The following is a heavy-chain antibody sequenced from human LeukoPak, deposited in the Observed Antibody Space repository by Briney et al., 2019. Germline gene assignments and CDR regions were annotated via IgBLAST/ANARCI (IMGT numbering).Heavy chain of an antibody. CDR1: GYTFTSYG. D-gene: IGHD5-24*01. Sequence: ASVKVSCKASGYTFTSYGISWVRQAPGQGLEWMGWTSAYNGNTNYAQKLQGRVTMTTDTSTSTAYMELRRLRSDDTAVYYCARAASRDGYDDYWGQGTLVTVSS. J-gene: IGHJ4*02. CDR2: TSAYNGNT. V-gene: IGHV1-18*01. CDR3: ARAASRDGYDDY.